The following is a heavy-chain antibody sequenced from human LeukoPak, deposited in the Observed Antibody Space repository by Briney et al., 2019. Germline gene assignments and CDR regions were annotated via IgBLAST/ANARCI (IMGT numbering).Heavy chain of an antibody. V-gene: IGHV4-4*09. J-gene: IGHJ3*01. CDR2: SHTSGST. Sequence: PSETLSLTCTVSGDSVSAFYWSWLRQPPGKELEWIGYSHTSGSTGYNPSLESRVSISIDTSNNQLSLRVTSETAADTAVYYCVKHTRYGHYNPNDVWGQGTMVTVSA. D-gene: IGHD4-17*01. CDR1: GDSVSAFY. CDR3: VKHTRYGHYNPNDV.